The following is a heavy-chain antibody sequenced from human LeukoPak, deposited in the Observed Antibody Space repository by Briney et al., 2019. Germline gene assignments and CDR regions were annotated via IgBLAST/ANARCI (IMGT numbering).Heavy chain of an antibody. D-gene: IGHD6-13*01. CDR2: IKQDGSEK. CDR3: ARGYTSDY. J-gene: IGHJ4*02. CDR1: GFTFSNYW. Sequence: GGSLRLSCAAPGFTFSNYWMTWVRQAPGKGLEWGAHIKQDGSEKYYLDSVKGRFTISRDNAKNSLYLQMNSLRAEDTAVYYCARGYTSDYWGQGTLVTVSS. V-gene: IGHV3-7*04.